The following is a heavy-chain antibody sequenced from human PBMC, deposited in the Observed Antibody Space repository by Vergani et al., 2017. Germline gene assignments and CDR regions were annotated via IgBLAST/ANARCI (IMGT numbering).Heavy chain of an antibody. V-gene: IGHV1-2*02. J-gene: IGHJ3*01. D-gene: IGHD2-15*01. Sequence: QVQLVQSGAEVKKPGASVRVSCKGYGYFFSGYFMHWVRQAPGQGLEWMGWINSKSGATNSAQKFQGRVTLTRDTTISTAYMELSSLTSDDAAVYYCAGAVVVDACDVWAQGTMVTVSP. CDR2: INSKSGAT. CDR1: GYFFSGYF. CDR3: AGAVVVDACDV.